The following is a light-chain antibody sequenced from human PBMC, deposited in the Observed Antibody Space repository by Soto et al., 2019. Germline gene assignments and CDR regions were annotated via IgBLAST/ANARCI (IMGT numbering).Light chain of an antibody. CDR1: QSISSTY. CDR3: QQYNNWPRWT. CDR2: GAS. J-gene: IGKJ1*01. V-gene: IGKV3-20*01. Sequence: DIVWTQSPGILSLSPGERATLSCMASQSISSTYLAWYQQQPGQAPRLLIYGASSRATGIPDRFSGSGSGTEFTPTISRLEPEDFAVYYCQQYNNWPRWTFGQGTKVDIK.